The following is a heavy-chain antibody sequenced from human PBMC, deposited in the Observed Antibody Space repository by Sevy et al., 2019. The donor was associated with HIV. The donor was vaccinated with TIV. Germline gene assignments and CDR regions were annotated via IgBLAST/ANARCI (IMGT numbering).Heavy chain of an antibody. D-gene: IGHD2-15*01. CDR3: ARRRVALGYCSGGSCYPPIAPKKLDAFDI. CDR1: GYSFTSYW. V-gene: IGHV5-51*01. J-gene: IGHJ3*02. CDR2: IYPGDSDT. Sequence: GESLKISCKGSGYSFTSYWIGWVRQMPGKGLEWMGIIYPGDSDTRYSPSFQGQVTISADKSISTAYLQWSSLKASDTAMYYCARRRVALGYCSGGSCYPPIAPKKLDAFDIWGQGTMVTVSS.